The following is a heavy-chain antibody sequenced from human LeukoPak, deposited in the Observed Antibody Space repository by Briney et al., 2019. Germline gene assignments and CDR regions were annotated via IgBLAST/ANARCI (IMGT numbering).Heavy chain of an antibody. V-gene: IGHV4-38-2*01. D-gene: IGHD1-26*01. CDR2: INHSGST. J-gene: IGHJ4*02. Sequence: SETLSLTCAVSGYSISSGYYWGWIQRPPGNGLEWIGTINHSGSTYYNPSLKSRVTISVDTSKNQFSLNLNSVTAADTAFYYCARNGGYGKFDYWGQGALVTVSS. CDR1: GYSISSGYY. CDR3: ARNGGYGKFDY.